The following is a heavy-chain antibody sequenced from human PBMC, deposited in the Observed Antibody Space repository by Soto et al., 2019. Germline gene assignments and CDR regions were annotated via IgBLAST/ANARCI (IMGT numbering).Heavy chain of an antibody. Sequence: ASVKVSCKVSGYTLTELSMHWVRQAPGKGLEWMGGFDPEDGETIYAQKFQGRVTMTEDTSTDTAYMELSSLRSEDTAVYYCATAGRLRYSSGWTGRYYYYGMDVWGQGITVTVSS. D-gene: IGHD6-19*01. CDR3: ATAGRLRYSSGWTGRYYYYGMDV. J-gene: IGHJ6*02. V-gene: IGHV1-24*01. CDR1: GYTLTELS. CDR2: FDPEDGET.